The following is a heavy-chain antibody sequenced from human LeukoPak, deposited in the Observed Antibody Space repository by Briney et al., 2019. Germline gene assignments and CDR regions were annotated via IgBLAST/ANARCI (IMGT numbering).Heavy chain of an antibody. D-gene: IGHD5/OR15-5a*01. J-gene: IGHJ5*02. Sequence: PSEALSLTCTVSGGSISSHYWSWIRQSPGKGLECIGSIRYSGGTYYNPSLKSRVTISVDTSRNQLSLNLSSVTAADTAVYYCARGSAVSTKLGFDPWGQGALVTVS. CDR3: ARGSAVSTKLGFDP. V-gene: IGHV4-59*11. CDR2: IRYSGGT. CDR1: GGSISSHY.